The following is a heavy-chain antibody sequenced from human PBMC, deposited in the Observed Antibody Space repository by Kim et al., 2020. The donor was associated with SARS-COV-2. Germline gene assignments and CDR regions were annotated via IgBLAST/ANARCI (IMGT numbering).Heavy chain of an antibody. CDR2: IIPIVGKT. Sequence: SVKVSCKASGGTFSNNAISWVRQAPGQGLEWMGRIIPIVGKTNYAQEVQGRGTVTADKSTSTVYMDLSSLRSEDTAVYYCATGAAGGYNYFGMDVGGQGTTVTVSS. J-gene: IGHJ6*02. V-gene: IGHV1-69*04. CDR3: ATGAAGGYNYFGMDV. D-gene: IGHD6-13*01. CDR1: GGTFSNNA.